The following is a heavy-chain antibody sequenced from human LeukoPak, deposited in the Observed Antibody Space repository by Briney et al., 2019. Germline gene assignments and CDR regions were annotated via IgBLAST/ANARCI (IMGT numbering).Heavy chain of an antibody. V-gene: IGHV3-33*01. CDR3: ARDMSSGSDYGMDV. Sequence: GGSLRLSCAASGFTFSSYGMHWVRQAPGKGLEWVAVIWYDGSNKYYADSVKGRFTISRDNSKNTLYLQMNSLRAEDTAVYYCARDMSSGSDYGMDVWGRGTTVTVSS. J-gene: IGHJ6*02. CDR2: IWYDGSNK. D-gene: IGHD3-10*01. CDR1: GFTFSSYG.